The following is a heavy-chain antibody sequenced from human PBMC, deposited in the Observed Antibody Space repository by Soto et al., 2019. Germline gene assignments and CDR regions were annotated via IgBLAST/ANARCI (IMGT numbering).Heavy chain of an antibody. CDR2: ISGSGGST. V-gene: IGHV3-23*01. D-gene: IGHD3-22*01. Sequence: GGSLRLSCAASGFTFSSYAMSWVRQAPGKGLEWVSAISGSGGSTYYADSVKGRFTISRDNSKNTLYLQMNSLRAEDTAVYYCAKDVYYYDSSGYLAFVKPTHYGMDVWGQGTTVTVSS. CDR3: AKDVYYYDSSGYLAFVKPTHYGMDV. J-gene: IGHJ6*02. CDR1: GFTFSSYA.